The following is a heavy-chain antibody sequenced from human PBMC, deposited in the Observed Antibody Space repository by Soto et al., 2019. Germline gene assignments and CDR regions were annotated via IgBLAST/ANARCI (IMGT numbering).Heavy chain of an antibody. D-gene: IGHD2-2*02. V-gene: IGHV4-34*01. Sequence: PSETLSLTCAVYGGSFSGYYWSWIRQPPGKGLEWIGEINHSGSTNYNPSLKSRVTISVDTSKNQFSLKLSSVTAADTAVYYCARGRRKGYCSSNSCYTISWYFDYWGQGTLVTVSS. CDR2: INHSGST. CDR1: GGSFSGYY. J-gene: IGHJ4*02. CDR3: ARGRRKGYCSSNSCYTISWYFDY.